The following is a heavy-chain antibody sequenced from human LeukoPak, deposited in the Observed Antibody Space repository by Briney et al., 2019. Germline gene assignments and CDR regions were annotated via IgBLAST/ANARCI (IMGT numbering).Heavy chain of an antibody. Sequence: GGSLRLSCAASGFTFSSYSMNWVRQAPGKGLEWVSIIYSGGSTYFADSVKGRFTISRNNSKNTLYLQLNSLRAEDTAVYYCVRENFSGSDYWGQGTLVTVSS. V-gene: IGHV3-53*01. D-gene: IGHD3-10*01. CDR3: VRENFSGSDY. CDR2: IYSGGST. J-gene: IGHJ4*02. CDR1: GFTFSSYS.